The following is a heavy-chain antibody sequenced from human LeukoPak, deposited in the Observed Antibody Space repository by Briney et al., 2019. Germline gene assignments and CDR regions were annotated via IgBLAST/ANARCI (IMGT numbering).Heavy chain of an antibody. CDR2: IYHSGST. J-gene: IGHJ4*02. D-gene: IGHD3-22*01. Sequence: PSETLSLTCAVSGGSISSGGYSWSWIRQPPGKGLEWIGYIYHSGSTYYNPSLKSRVTISVDRSKNQFSLKLSSVTAADTAVYYCARASLYDSSGLLSSIPLHLDYWGQGTLVTVSS. CDR1: GGSISSGGYS. V-gene: IGHV4-30-2*01. CDR3: ARASLYDSSGLLSSIPLHLDY.